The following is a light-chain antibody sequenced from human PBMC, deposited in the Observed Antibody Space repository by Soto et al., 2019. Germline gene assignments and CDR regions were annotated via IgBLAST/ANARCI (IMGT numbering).Light chain of an antibody. V-gene: IGKV1-39*01. CDR1: QTINNN. J-gene: IGKJ2*01. CDR3: QQSSSTPHT. CDR2: SAS. Sequence: DIQMTQSPSSLSASLGDRVTITCRASQTINNNLHWYQQRPGEAPKLLIYSASNLQTGVPPRFSGSGSGTHFTLTISSLQPEDLATYDCQQSSSTPHTFGQGTIVEIK.